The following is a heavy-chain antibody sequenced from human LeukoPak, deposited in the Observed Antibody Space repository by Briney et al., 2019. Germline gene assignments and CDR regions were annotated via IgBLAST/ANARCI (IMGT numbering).Heavy chain of an antibody. D-gene: IGHD2-15*01. J-gene: IGHJ6*02. CDR2: INSDRYRNTI. Sequence: GGSLRLSCAVSGFTLSSYSMNWVRQAPGKGLEWISYINSDRYRNTIYYADTVKGRFTISRDNAKSSLYLQMNSLRAEDTAVYYCARERLSSGGSSGMDVWGQGTTVTVSS. CDR1: GFTLSSYS. V-gene: IGHV3-48*01. CDR3: ARERLSSGGSSGMDV.